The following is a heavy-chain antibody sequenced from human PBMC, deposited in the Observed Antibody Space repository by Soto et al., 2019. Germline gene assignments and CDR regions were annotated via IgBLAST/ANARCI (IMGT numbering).Heavy chain of an antibody. Sequence: QVQLVQSGAEVKKPGSSVKVSCKASGGTFSSYTISWVRQAPGQGLEWMGRIIPILGIANYAQKFQGRVTITADKSTSTAYMELSSLRSEDTAVYYWAGQGKSPGRGDYWGQGTLVTVSS. CDR2: IIPILGIA. V-gene: IGHV1-69*02. D-gene: IGHD3-16*01. CDR3: AGQGKSPGRGDY. J-gene: IGHJ4*02. CDR1: GGTFSSYT.